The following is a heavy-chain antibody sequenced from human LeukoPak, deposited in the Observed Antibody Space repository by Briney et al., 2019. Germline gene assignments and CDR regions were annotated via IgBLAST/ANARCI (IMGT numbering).Heavy chain of an antibody. CDR1: GFALSSHC. J-gene: IGHJ6*02. CDR3: ARNNGMDV. V-gene: IGHV3-7*03. CDR2: VNRDGSET. Sequence: GGSLRLSCVASGFALSSHCMTWVRHVPGRGPEWVANVNRDGSETYYLDSVKGRFTISKDNAKNSLYLQMNSLRAEDTALYHCARNNGMDVWGQGTTVIVSS.